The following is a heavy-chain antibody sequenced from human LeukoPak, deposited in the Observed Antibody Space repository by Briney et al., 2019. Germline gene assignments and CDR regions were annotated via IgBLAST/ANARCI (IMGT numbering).Heavy chain of an antibody. V-gene: IGHV3-23*01. D-gene: IGHD5-24*01. J-gene: IGHJ3*01. CDR2: ISSNDGTT. CDR3: AKPVEMATISVAFDV. Sequence: GGSLRLSCAASGFTFSNYVMSWVRQAPGKGLERVSAISSNDGTTYYADSVKGRFTISRDNSKNTMYLQMNSLRAEDTAEYYCAKPVEMATISVAFDVWGQGTMVTVSS. CDR1: GFTFSNYV.